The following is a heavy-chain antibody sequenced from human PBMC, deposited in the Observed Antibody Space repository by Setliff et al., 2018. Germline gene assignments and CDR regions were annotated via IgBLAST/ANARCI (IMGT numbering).Heavy chain of an antibody. CDR3: ARLGRERSTFAWLDA. CDR2: IDPGDSYA. J-gene: IGHJ5*02. V-gene: IGHV5-10-1*01. D-gene: IGHD1-1*01. Sequence: GESLKISCQASGYNFASHWIAWVRLMPGKGLEYMGRIDPGDSYADYSPSFEGLVTISADKSRTTVYLQWTSLQASDTALYLCARLGRERSTFAWLDAWGQGTQVTVSS. CDR1: GYNFASHW.